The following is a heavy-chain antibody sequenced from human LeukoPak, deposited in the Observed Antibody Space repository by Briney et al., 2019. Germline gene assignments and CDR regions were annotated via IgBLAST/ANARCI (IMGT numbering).Heavy chain of an antibody. CDR1: GFTFSSCW. CDR2: IKQDGSEK. D-gene: IGHD3-10*01. J-gene: IGHJ4*02. Sequence: GGSLRLSCAASGFTFSSCWMSWVRQAPGKGLEWVANIKQDGSEKYYVDSVKGRFIISRDNAKNSLYLQMNSLRAEDTALYYCARYYSGSGSFDYWGQGTLVTVSS. V-gene: IGHV3-7*01. CDR3: ARYYSGSGSFDY.